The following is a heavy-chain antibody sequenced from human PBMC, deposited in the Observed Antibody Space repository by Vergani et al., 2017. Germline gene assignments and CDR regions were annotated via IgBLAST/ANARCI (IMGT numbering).Heavy chain of an antibody. CDR3: TRHCAVVAAKNWFDP. Sequence: QVQLQESGPGLVKPSETLSLTCTVSNDSVSNTFYYWGWIRQTPGKGLEWIGSIYYSGSTYYNPSLESRVTMSVDTSKSQFSLKLSSVTAADTAVYYCTRHCAVVAAKNWFDPWGQGTLVTVSS. D-gene: IGHD2-15*01. CDR2: IYYSGST. J-gene: IGHJ5*02. V-gene: IGHV4-39*01. CDR1: NDSVSNTFYY.